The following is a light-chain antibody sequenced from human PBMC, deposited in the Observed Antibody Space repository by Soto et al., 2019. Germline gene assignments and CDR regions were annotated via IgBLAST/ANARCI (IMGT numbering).Light chain of an antibody. J-gene: IGLJ1*01. V-gene: IGLV2-8*01. Sequence: QSVLTQPPSASGSPGQSVTISCTGTSSDVGGYYYVSWYQHHPGKAPKLIIYEVSKRPSGVPDRFSGSKSGNTASLTVSGLQADDEADYYCSSYAGSTYVFGIGTKVTVL. CDR1: SSDVGGYYY. CDR3: SSYAGSTYV. CDR2: EVS.